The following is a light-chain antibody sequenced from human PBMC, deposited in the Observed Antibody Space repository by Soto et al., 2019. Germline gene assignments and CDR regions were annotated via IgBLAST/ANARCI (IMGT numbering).Light chain of an antibody. CDR2: LHSDGSY. Sequence: QSVLTQSPSASASLGASVKVSCTLSSGHSDHAIAWHQQQAEKAPRYLMKLHSDGSYTKGDGISDRFSGSSSGAERYLIISGLQSEDGADYYCQTWDTGSHVVFGGGTKLTVL. V-gene: IGLV4-69*01. J-gene: IGLJ2*01. CDR3: QTWDTGSHVV. CDR1: SGHSDHA.